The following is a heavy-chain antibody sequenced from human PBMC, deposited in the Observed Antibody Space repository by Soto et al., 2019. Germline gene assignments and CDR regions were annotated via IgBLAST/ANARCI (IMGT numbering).Heavy chain of an antibody. CDR3: ARRDYYDSSGPGFDY. D-gene: IGHD3-22*01. J-gene: IGHJ4*02. Sequence: GASVKVSCKASGYTFTSYGISWVRQAPGQGLEWMGWISAYNGNTNYAQKLQGRVTMTTDTSTSTAYMELRSLRSDDTAVYYCARRDYYDSSGPGFDYWGQGTLVTVSS. CDR2: ISAYNGNT. V-gene: IGHV1-18*01. CDR1: GYTFTSYG.